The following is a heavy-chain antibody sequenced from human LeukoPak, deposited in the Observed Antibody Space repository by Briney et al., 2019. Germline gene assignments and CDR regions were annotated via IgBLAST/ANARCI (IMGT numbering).Heavy chain of an antibody. CDR2: IKRDGRET. Sequence: PGGSLRLSCAASGFSFGTYWMHWVRQAPGKGLVWVSRIKRDGRETNYADSVKGRFTISRDNAKNTLYLQMDSLRAEDTAVYYCVGVASTWVDPWGQGILVTVSS. J-gene: IGHJ5*02. CDR1: GFSFGTYW. CDR3: VGVASTWVDP. V-gene: IGHV3-74*01.